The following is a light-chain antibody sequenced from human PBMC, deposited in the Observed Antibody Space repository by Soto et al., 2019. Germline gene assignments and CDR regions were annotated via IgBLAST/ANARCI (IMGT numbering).Light chain of an antibody. CDR1: SSDVGGYNY. J-gene: IGLJ1*01. Sequence: QSALTQPRSVSGSPGQSVTISCTGTSSDVGGYNYVSWYQQHPGKAPKLMIYDVSKRPSGVPDRFSGSKSGNTASLTISGRQAPDEEDYYCCSYAGSYTPDVFGAGTKVTVL. V-gene: IGLV2-11*01. CDR3: CSYAGSYTPDV. CDR2: DVS.